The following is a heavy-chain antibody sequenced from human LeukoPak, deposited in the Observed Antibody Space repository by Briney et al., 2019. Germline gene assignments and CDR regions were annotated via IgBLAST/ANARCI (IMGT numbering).Heavy chain of an antibody. Sequence: GESLRLSCAASGFTFSSYSMFWVRQAPGKGLEWVSSISSSSSLIYYADSVKGRFTISRDNAKNSLYLQMNSLRAEGTAMYFCARGVISVALVDYWGQGTLVTVSS. CDR3: ARGVISVALVDY. CDR1: GFTFSSYS. J-gene: IGHJ4*02. D-gene: IGHD6-19*01. CDR2: ISSSSSLI. V-gene: IGHV3-21*01.